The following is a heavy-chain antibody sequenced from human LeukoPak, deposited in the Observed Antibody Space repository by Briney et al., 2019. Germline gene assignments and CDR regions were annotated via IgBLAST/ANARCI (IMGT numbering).Heavy chain of an antibody. Sequence: GGSLRLSCAASGFTFSSYWMSWVRQAPGKGLEWVANIKQDGSEKYYVDSVKGRFTISRDNAKNSLYLEMNSLRAEDTAVYYCYYTSGWSSLYYFDYWGQGTLVTVSS. V-gene: IGHV3-7*01. J-gene: IGHJ4*02. D-gene: IGHD6-19*01. CDR1: GFTFSSYW. CDR2: IKQDGSEK. CDR3: YYTSGWSSLYYFDY.